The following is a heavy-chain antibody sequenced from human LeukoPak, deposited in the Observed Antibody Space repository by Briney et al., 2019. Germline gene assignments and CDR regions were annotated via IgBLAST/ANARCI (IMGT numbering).Heavy chain of an antibody. D-gene: IGHD3-10*01. V-gene: IGHV3-23*01. CDR1: GFTFSSYA. J-gene: IGHJ6*02. Sequence: PGGSLRLSCAASGFTFSSYAMSWVRQAPGKGLEWVSAISGSGGSTYYADSVKGRFTISRDNSKNTLYLQMNSLRAEDTAVYYCAKDGPVASVLLWFGEPDPNYGMDVWGQGTTVTVSS. CDR3: AKDGPVASVLLWFGEPDPNYGMDV. CDR2: ISGSGGST.